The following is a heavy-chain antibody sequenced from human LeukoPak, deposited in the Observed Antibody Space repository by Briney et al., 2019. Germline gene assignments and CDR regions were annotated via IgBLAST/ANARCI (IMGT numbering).Heavy chain of an antibody. CDR3: AGFSSSWYYFDY. J-gene: IGHJ4*02. D-gene: IGHD6-13*01. Sequence: PSETLSLTCTVSGGSISSYYWSWIRQPPGKGLEWMGYIYYSGSTNYNPSLKSRVTISVDTSKNQFSLKLSSVTAADTAVYYCAGFSSSWYYFDYGGQGTLVTVSS. V-gene: IGHV4-59*01. CDR1: GGSISSYY. CDR2: IYYSGST.